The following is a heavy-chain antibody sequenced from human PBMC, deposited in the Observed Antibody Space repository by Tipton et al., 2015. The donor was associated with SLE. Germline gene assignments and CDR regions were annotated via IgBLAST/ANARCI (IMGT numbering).Heavy chain of an antibody. J-gene: IGHJ6*02. D-gene: IGHD3-10*01. CDR1: GYSISSGYYY. CDR2: IYYSGSA. V-gene: IGHV4-61*05. Sequence: TLSLTCTVSGYSISSGYYYWGWIRQPPGKGLEWIGYIYYSGSANYNPSLKTRITISVDRSMVHFSLRLASVTAADTAVYYCARGGFREPDYFYYGMDVWGQGTTVTVSS. CDR3: ARGGFREPDYFYYGMDV.